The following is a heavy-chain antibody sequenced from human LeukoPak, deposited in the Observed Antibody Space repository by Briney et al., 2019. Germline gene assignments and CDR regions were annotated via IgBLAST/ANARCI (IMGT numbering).Heavy chain of an antibody. CDR2: INHSGST. D-gene: IGHD3-10*01. CDR3: ARVPMVRGVINY. V-gene: IGHV4-39*07. CDR1: GGSVSSGSYY. J-gene: IGHJ4*02. Sequence: PSETLSLTCTVSGGSVSSGSYYWSWIRQPPGKGLEWIGEINHSGSTNYNPSLKSRVTISVDTSKNQSSLKLSSVTAADTAVYYCARVPMVRGVINYWGQGTLVTVSS.